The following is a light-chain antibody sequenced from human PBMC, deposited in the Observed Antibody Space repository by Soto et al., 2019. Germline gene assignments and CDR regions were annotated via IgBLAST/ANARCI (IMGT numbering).Light chain of an antibody. J-gene: IGLJ2*01. CDR3: QTWGTGSVV. CDR1: SGHSSYA. V-gene: IGLV4-69*01. Sequence: QSVLTQSPSASASLGASVKLTCTLSSGHSSYAIAWHQQQPEKGPRYLMKLNSDGSHSKGDGIPDRFSGSSSGAERYLTLSSLQSEDEADYYCQTWGTGSVVFGGGTQLTVL. CDR2: LNSDGSH.